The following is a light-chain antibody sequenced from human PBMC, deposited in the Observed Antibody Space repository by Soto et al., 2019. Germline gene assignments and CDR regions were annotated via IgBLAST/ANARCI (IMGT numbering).Light chain of an antibody. CDR3: QQSYSTPPT. CDR1: QSISTY. CDR2: AAS. V-gene: IGKV1-39*01. Sequence: DIQMTQSPSSLSASVGDRVTITCRASQSISTYLNWYRQKPGKAPELMIFAASSLQSGVPSRFSGSGSGTDFTLTISSLQPEDFATYYCQQSYSTPPTFGGVTKVEIK. J-gene: IGKJ4*01.